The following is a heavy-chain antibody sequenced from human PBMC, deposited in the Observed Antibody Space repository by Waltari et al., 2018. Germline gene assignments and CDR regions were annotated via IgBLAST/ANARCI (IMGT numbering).Heavy chain of an antibody. J-gene: IGHJ4*02. CDR3: ARRSCTGECYAPYVY. V-gene: IGHV1-2*04. Sequence: QVQLVQAGAEVTKPGASVTVACKRSGSSFTNHHIHWVRQAPGQGLEWMGWINPKSGGTYYAQTFQGWVTMTRDTSTSTVYMELSSLKSDDTAMYYCARRSCTGECYAPYVYWGQGSLVTVSS. D-gene: IGHD2-8*02. CDR2: INPKSGGT. CDR1: GSSFTNHH.